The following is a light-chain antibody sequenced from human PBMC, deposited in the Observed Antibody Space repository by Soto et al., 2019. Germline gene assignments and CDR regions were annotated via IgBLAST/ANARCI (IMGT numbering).Light chain of an antibody. Sequence: QSALTQPASVSGSPGQSITISCTGTNNDIGGHNHVSWYQQHPGNSPKLIIYEVDGRPSGVSNRFSASKSGTTASLTISGLQADDEADYYCCSYAGIITWVCGGGTKVTVL. V-gene: IGLV2-23*02. J-gene: IGLJ3*02. CDR2: EVD. CDR3: CSYAGIITWV. CDR1: NNDIGGHNH.